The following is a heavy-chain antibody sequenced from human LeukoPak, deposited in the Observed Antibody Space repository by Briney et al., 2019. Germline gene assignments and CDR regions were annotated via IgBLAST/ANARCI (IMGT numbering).Heavy chain of an antibody. CDR1: GYTFTSYA. D-gene: IGHD4-17*01. Sequence: ASVKVSCKASGYTFTSYAMNWVRQAPGQGLEWMGWINTNTGNPTYAQGFTGRFVFSLDTSVSTAYLQISSLKAEDTAVYYCARAPASTVTPRANYFDYWGQGTLVTVSS. CDR2: INTNTGNP. J-gene: IGHJ4*02. V-gene: IGHV7-4-1*02. CDR3: ARAPASTVTPRANYFDY.